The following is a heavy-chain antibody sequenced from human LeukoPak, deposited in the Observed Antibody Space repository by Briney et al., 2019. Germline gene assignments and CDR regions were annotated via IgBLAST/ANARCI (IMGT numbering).Heavy chain of an antibody. Sequence: GGSLRLSCAASGFTFSSYAMSWVRQAPGRGLEWVSTISPSGTNTYYADSVKGRFTISRDNSKSTLYLQMNSLRTEDTAVYYCTKNLRTVAGQFYFDYWGQGTLVTVSS. V-gene: IGHV3-23*01. CDR2: ISPSGTNT. D-gene: IGHD6-13*01. CDR3: TKNLRTVAGQFYFDY. CDR1: GFTFSSYA. J-gene: IGHJ4*02.